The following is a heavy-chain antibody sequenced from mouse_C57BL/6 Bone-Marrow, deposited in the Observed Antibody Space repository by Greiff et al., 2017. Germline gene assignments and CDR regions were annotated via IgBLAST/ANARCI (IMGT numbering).Heavy chain of an antibody. CDR3: TLYGSYYFDY. CDR1: GYIFTDYE. CDR2: IDPETGGT. D-gene: IGHD1-1*01. J-gene: IGHJ2*01. V-gene: IGHV1-15*01. Sequence: QVQLKQSGAELVRPGASVTLSCKASGYIFTDYEMHWVKQTPVHGLEWIGAIDPETGGTAYNQKFKGKAILTADKSSSTAYMELRSLTSEDSAVYYCTLYGSYYFDYWGQGTTLTVSS.